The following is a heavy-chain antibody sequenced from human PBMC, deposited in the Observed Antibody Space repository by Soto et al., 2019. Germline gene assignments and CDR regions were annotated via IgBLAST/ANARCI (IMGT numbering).Heavy chain of an antibody. CDR3: ARDNRGIYTYSSGWPSDY. CDR1: GFTVSSNY. V-gene: IGHV3-66*01. D-gene: IGHD6-19*01. Sequence: PGGSLRLSCAAFGFTVSSNYMSWVRQAPGKGLEWVSVIYSGGSTYYADSVKGRFTISRDNSKNTLYLQMNSLRAEDTAVYYCARDNRGIYTYSSGWPSDYWGQRTPVTGSS. J-gene: IGHJ4*02. CDR2: IYSGGST.